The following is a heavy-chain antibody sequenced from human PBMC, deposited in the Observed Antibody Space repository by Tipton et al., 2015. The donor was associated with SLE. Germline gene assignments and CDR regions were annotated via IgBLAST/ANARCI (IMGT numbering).Heavy chain of an antibody. CDR2: INHSGST. Sequence: TLSLTCAVYGGSFSGYYWSWIRQSPGKGLEWIGEINHSGSTNYNPSLKSRVTISVDTSKNQFSLKLSSVTAADTAVYYCARAGSYYDYWGQGTLVTVSS. CDR1: GGSFSGYY. V-gene: IGHV4-34*01. J-gene: IGHJ4*02. CDR3: ARAGSYYDY. D-gene: IGHD3-10*01.